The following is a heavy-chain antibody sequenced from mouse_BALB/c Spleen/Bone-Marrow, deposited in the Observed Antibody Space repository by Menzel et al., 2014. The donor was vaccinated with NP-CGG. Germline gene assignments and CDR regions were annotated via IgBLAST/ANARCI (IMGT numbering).Heavy chain of an antibody. J-gene: IGHJ2*01. D-gene: IGHD4-1*01. V-gene: IGHV5-6-2*01. Sequence: EVQLVESGGGLVKLGGSLKLPCAASGFTFSSHYMSWVRQTPEKRLELVAAINSNGGSTYYPDTVKGRFTISRDNAKNTLYLQMSSLKSEDTALYYCARRGWDGYFDYWGQGTTLTVSS. CDR2: INSNGGST. CDR1: GFTFSSHY. CDR3: ARRGWDGYFDY.